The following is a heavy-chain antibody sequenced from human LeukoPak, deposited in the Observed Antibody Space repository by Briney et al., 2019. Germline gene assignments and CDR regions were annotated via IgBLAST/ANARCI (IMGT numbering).Heavy chain of an antibody. V-gene: IGHV1-3*01. J-gene: IGHJ4*02. CDR2: VNAGNGNT. CDR1: GYTFTNHA. Sequence: ASVKVSCKASGYTFTNHAIQWVRQAPGQRLEGMGWVNAGNGNTKYAENFQGRVTITRDASATTAYMELSSLISEDTAVYYCARAKWTSHVTQYYLDYWGQGTLVTVSS. D-gene: IGHD2-21*02. CDR3: ARAKWTSHVTQYYLDY.